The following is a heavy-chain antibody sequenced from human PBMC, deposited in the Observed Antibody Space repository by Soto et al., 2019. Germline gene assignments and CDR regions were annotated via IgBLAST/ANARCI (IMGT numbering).Heavy chain of an antibody. CDR1: GFICSKYG. Sequence: QVQLVEAVGGVVQPGKSLRLSCAASGFICSKYGMHWFRQAPGKGLEWVALISFDGKNRNYADSVKGRFTIYRDNPKNALYLEMNRLRPEDTAFYYCAKRGGVVAGSEHPFFEYCGQGTLVTVSS. CDR2: ISFDGKNR. D-gene: IGHD2-15*01. V-gene: IGHV3-30*18. J-gene: IGHJ4*02. CDR3: AKRGGVVAGSEHPFFEY.